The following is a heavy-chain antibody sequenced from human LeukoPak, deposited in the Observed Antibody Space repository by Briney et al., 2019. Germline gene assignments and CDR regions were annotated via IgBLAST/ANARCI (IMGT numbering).Heavy chain of an antibody. J-gene: IGHJ5*02. D-gene: IGHD3-10*01. Sequence: NTSETLSLTCTVSGGSISSYYWSWIRQPPGKGLEWIGYIYYSGSTNYNPSLKSRVTISVDTSKNQSSLKLSSVTAADTAVYYCARHAPPELLWYNWFDPWGQGTLVTVSS. CDR2: IYYSGST. CDR1: GGSISSYY. V-gene: IGHV4-59*08. CDR3: ARHAPPELLWYNWFDP.